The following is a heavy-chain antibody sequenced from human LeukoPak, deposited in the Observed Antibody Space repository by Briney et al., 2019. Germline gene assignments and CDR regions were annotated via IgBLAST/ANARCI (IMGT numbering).Heavy chain of an antibody. D-gene: IGHD6-13*01. J-gene: IGHJ5*02. CDR3: ARFYSSRWYSDNWFDP. CDR1: GGPFTSDSYY. V-gene: IGHV4-61*02. Sequence: PSETLSLTCTVSGGPFTSDSYYWSWIRQPAGKGLEWIGRVYTSGSTNYNPSLKSRVTISVDTSKNQFSLKLSSVTAADTAVYYCARFYSSRWYSDNWFDPWGQGTLVTVSS. CDR2: VYTSGST.